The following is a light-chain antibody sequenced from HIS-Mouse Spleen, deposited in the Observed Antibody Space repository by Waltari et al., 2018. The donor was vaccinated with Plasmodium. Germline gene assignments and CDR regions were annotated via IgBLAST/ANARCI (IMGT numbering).Light chain of an antibody. J-gene: IGLJ2*01. V-gene: IGLV2-8*01. Sequence: QSALTQPPSASGSPGQSVPISCTGTRSDVGGSNYVSWYQQHPGKAPTLMIYEVSKRPSGVPDRFSGSKSGNTASLTVSGLQAEDEADYYCSAYAGSNNLVFGGGTKLTVL. CDR3: SAYAGSNNLV. CDR1: RSDVGGSNY. CDR2: EVS.